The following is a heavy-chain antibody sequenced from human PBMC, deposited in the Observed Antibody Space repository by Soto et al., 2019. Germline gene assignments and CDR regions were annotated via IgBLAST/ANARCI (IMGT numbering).Heavy chain of an antibody. CDR2: INGGNGNT. CDR1: GNTVPNYA. Sequence: QVQLVQSGAEWKKPGASVKVSCKSSGNTVPNYAIHWVRQAPGQRLEWMGWINGGNGNTYYSEHFQGRVTFTRDTSAGTVYMQLRSLTSEDTAVYYCARDDSGFSGSHYIGYCNYWGQGALVTVSS. D-gene: IGHD1-26*01. CDR3: ARDDSGFSGSHYIGYCNY. V-gene: IGHV1-3*01. J-gene: IGHJ4*02.